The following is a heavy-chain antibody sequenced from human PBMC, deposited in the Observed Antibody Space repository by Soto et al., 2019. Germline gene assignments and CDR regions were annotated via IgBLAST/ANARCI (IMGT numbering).Heavy chain of an antibody. D-gene: IGHD3-10*01. J-gene: IGHJ6*02. Sequence: QEQLEQSGAEVKKPGASVKVSCKASGYTFTKYDFNWVRQATGQGLEWMGWVNPISGNTETAQNFQGRVSPTMNTSTSTAFMELSSLRSGDTAVYYCATSRINMIRGVFYYGLDVWGHGTTLTVSS. V-gene: IGHV1-8*01. CDR1: GYTFTKYD. CDR2: VNPISGNT. CDR3: ATSRINMIRGVFYYGLDV.